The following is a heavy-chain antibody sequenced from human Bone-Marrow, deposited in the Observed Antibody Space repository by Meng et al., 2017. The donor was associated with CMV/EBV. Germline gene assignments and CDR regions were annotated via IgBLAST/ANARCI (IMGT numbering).Heavy chain of an antibody. J-gene: IGHJ5*02. CDR3: VRGMQGGGYEAWFDP. CDR2: IYSGGST. V-gene: IGHV3-66*01. D-gene: IGHD5-12*01. Sequence: GESLKISCAASGFTVSSNYMSWVRQAPGKGLEWVSVIYSGGSTYYADSVKGRFTISRDNAKNRLYLQMSSLRAEDTAVYYCVRGMQGGGYEAWFDPWGQGTLVTVSS. CDR1: GFTVSSNY.